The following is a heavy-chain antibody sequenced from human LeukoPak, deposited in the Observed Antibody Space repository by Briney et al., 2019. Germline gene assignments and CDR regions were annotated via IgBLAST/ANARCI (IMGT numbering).Heavy chain of an antibody. Sequence: VASVKVSCKASGYTFTSYYMHWVRQAPGQGLEWMGIINPSGGSTSYAQKFQGRVTMTRDMSTSTVYMELSSLRSEDTAVYYCAKDREITFGGVIVLLDYWGQGTLVTVSS. J-gene: IGHJ4*02. D-gene: IGHD3-16*02. CDR3: AKDREITFGGVIVLLDY. CDR1: GYTFTSYY. CDR2: INPSGGST. V-gene: IGHV1-46*01.